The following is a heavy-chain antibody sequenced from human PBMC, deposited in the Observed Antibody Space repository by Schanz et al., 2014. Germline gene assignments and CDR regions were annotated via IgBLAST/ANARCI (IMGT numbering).Heavy chain of an antibody. CDR1: GFDFNSYS. CDR3: TRSYYDFSWGSYRFRAFDI. D-gene: IGHD3-16*02. J-gene: IGHJ3*02. V-gene: IGHV3-48*04. Sequence: EVQLVESGGGLVQPGGSLRLSCEASGFDFNSYSMNWVRQVPGKGLEWLSYIATSSSTRHYADSVKGRVTISRDNAKKTLSLQMISLRAEDTAIYFCTRSYYDFSWGSYRFRAFDIWGQGTTVIVSS. CDR2: IATSSSTR.